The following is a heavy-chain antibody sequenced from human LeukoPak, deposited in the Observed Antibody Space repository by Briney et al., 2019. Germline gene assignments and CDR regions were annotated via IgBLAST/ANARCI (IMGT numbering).Heavy chain of an antibody. CDR3: ARGHYDRPSGSYDY. V-gene: IGHV1-2*02. J-gene: IGHJ4*02. Sequence: ASVKVSCKASGYTFTGYYMHWVRQAPGQGLEWMGWINPNSGGTNYAQKFQGRVTMTRDTSISTAYMELSRLRSDDTAVYYCARGHYDRPSGSYDYGGQGNLVTVSS. D-gene: IGHD1-26*01. CDR2: INPNSGGT. CDR1: GYTFTGYY.